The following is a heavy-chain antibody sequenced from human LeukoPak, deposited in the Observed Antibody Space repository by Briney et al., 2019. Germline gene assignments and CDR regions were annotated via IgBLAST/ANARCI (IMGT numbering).Heavy chain of an antibody. J-gene: IGHJ3*01. CDR2: TYYSSKWYN. CDR1: GDSVSRNNIA. CDR3: AREWNNAFDF. Sequence: SQTLSLTCAISGDSVSRNNIAWNWIGQSPSRGLEWLGRTYYSSKWYNDYAVSVKRRITIYPDTSKNQFSLHLNSVTPEDTAVFYCAREWNNAFDFWGQGTMVTVSS. D-gene: IGHD1-1*01. V-gene: IGHV6-1*01.